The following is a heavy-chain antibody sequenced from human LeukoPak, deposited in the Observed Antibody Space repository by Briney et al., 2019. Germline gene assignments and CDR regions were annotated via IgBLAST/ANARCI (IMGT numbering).Heavy chain of an antibody. V-gene: IGHV4-39*07. CDR2: IYYSGST. Sequence: SETLSLTCTVSGGSISSSSYYWGWIRQPPGKGLEWIGSIYYSGSTYYNPSLTSRVTTSVDTSKNQFSLKLSSVTAADTAVYYCARGEERSGGSCYPIYYFDYWGQGTLVTVSS. J-gene: IGHJ4*02. CDR1: GGSISSSSYY. D-gene: IGHD2-15*01. CDR3: ARGEERSGGSCYPIYYFDY.